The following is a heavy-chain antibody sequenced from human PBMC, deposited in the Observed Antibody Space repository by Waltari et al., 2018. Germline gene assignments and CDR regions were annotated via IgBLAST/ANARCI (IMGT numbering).Heavy chain of an antibody. Sequence: WSWIRQPPGKGLEWIGYIYYSGSTNYNPSLKSRVTISVDTSKNQFSLKLSSVTAADTAVYYCAGSGSFYYYGMDVWGQGTTVTVSS. CDR3: AGSGSFYYYGMDV. J-gene: IGHJ6*02. D-gene: IGHD6-25*01. V-gene: IGHV4-59*01. CDR2: IYYSGST.